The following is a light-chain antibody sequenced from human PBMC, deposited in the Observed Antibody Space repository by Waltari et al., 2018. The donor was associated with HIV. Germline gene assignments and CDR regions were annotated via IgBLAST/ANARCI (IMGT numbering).Light chain of an antibody. Sequence: QSALTQPPSVSGSPGQSVTISCAGTNSDIGGYDRVSWYQQPPGTAPKLLIYEVTTRPSGVPGRFSASKSGITASLTISGLQAGDEGDSYCSSYSATNTVVFGGGTKLTVL. CDR2: EVT. CDR1: NSDIGGYDR. V-gene: IGLV2-18*02. J-gene: IGLJ2*01. CDR3: SSYSATNTVV.